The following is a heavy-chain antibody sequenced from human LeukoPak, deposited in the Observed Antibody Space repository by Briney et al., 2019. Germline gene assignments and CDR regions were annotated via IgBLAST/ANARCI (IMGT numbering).Heavy chain of an antibody. Sequence: ASVKVSCKASGYTFTGYYMHWVRQAPGQGLEWMGWINPNSGGTNYAQKFQGRVTMTRDTSISTAYMELSRLGSDDTAVYYCARGYADGGYSYGFRYYMDVWGKGTTVTISS. CDR2: INPNSGGT. CDR1: GYTFTGYY. J-gene: IGHJ6*03. CDR3: ARGYADGGYSYGFRYYMDV. D-gene: IGHD5-18*01. V-gene: IGHV1-2*02.